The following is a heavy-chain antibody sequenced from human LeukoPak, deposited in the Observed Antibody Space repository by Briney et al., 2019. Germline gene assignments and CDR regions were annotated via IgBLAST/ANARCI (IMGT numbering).Heavy chain of an antibody. CDR1: GFTFSNYA. J-gene: IGHJ4*02. D-gene: IGHD2-2*01. V-gene: IGHV3-23*01. CDR2: ISGSGGST. Sequence: PGGSLTLSCAASGFTFSNYAMSWVRQAPGKGLEWVASISGSGGSTYYADSVKGRFTISRDNSKNTLYLQMNSVRAEDTAVYYCAKDKAGVVPAATHFDFWGQGTLVTVSS. CDR3: AKDKAGVVPAATHFDF.